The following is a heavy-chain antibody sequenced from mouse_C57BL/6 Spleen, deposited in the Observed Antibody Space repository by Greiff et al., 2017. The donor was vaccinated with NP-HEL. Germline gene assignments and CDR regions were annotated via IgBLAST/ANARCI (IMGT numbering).Heavy chain of an antibody. J-gene: IGHJ1*03. CDR2: IHPNSGST. CDR3: ARWELDWYFDV. V-gene: IGHV1-64*01. D-gene: IGHD4-1*01. CDR1: GYTFTSYW. Sequence: VQLQQPGAELVKPGASVKLSCKASGYTFTSYWMHWVKQRPGQGLEWIGMIHPNSGSTNYNQKFKGKATLTVDTSSSTAYMQLSSLTSEDSAVYYCARWELDWYFDVWGTGTTVTVSS.